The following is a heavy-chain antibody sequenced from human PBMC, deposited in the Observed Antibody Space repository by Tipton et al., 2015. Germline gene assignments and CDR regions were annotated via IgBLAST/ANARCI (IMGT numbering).Heavy chain of an antibody. CDR2: ISFSGTT. J-gene: IGHJ4*02. V-gene: IGHV4-59*01. CDR1: GGSISNNY. CDR3: ARGGSYRWNYVNGFDY. D-gene: IGHD1-7*01. Sequence: LSCGVSGGSISNNYWSWIRQPPGTGLEWIGYISFSGTTNYNPSLKSRVTISLDTSKNQFSLKVISVTAADTAVYYCARGGSYRWNYVNGFDYWGQGTPVTVSS.